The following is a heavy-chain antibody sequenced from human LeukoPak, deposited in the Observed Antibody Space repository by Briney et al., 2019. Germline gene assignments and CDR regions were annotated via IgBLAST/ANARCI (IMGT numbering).Heavy chain of an antibody. CDR3: ARLDGMGHYYDSSGFIDY. CDR2: IYPGDSDT. V-gene: IGHV5-51*01. CDR1: GYSFTSYW. J-gene: IGHJ4*02. Sequence: GASLKISCKGSGYSFTSYWIGWVRQVPGKGLEWMGIIYPGDSDTRYSPSFQGQVTISADKSISTAYLQWSSLKASDTAMYFCARLDGMGHYYDSSGFIDYWGQGTLVTVSS. D-gene: IGHD3-22*01.